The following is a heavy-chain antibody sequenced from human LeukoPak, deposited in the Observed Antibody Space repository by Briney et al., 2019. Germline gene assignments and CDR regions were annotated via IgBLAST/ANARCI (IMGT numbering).Heavy chain of an antibody. D-gene: IGHD3-22*01. V-gene: IGHV4-61*02. CDR2: IYTSGST. Sequence: SQTLSLTCTVSGGSICSGSYYRSWIRQPAGKVLEWIGSIYTSGSTNYNPSLKSRVTVSVDTSKNQFSLKLSSVTAADTAVYYGAVDYYDSSGYYYVGAFDIWGQGTMVTVSS. J-gene: IGHJ3*02. CDR1: GGSICSGSYY. CDR3: AVDYYDSSGYYYVGAFDI.